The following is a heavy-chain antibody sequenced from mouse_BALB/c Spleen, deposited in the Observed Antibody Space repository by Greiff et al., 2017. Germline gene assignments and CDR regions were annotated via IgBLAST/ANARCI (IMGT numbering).Heavy chain of an antibody. J-gene: IGHJ3*01. D-gene: IGHD1-1*01. CDR2: ISSGGST. Sequence: EVKLVESGGGLVKPGGSLKLSCAASGFTFSSYAMSWVRQTPEKRLEWVASISSGGSTYYPDSVKGRFTISRDNARNILYLQMSSLRSEDAAMYYCARGSTTGWFAYWGQGTLVTVSA. CDR3: ARGSTTGWFAY. CDR1: GFTFSSYA. V-gene: IGHV5-6-5*01.